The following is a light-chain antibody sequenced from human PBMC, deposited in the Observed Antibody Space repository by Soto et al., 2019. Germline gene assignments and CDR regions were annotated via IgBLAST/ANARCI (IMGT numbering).Light chain of an antibody. CDR1: QSIRRY. CDR2: GAS. Sequence: DIQMTQSPSSLSASVGDRVTITCRASQSIRRYLNWYQQKPGKAPKLLIYGASSLQSGVPTRFSGSGSGTDFTLTISSLQPDDFASYYCQQSYSAPWTFGQGTKVEIK. J-gene: IGKJ1*01. V-gene: IGKV1-39*01. CDR3: QQSYSAPWT.